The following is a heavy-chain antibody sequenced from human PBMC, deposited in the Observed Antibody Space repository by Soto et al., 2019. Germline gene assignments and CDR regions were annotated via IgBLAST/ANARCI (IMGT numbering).Heavy chain of an antibody. CDR1: GFSFSSYA. CDR3: EKLPRIFPLDY. V-gene: IGHV3-23*01. Sequence: PGGSLRLSCAASGFSFSSYAMSWVRQAPGKGLEWVSTLSGNGAGTFYADSVKGRFTISRDNSKNTLYLQMNSLRAEDTAIYYCEKLPRIFPLDYWGQGTLVTVSS. J-gene: IGHJ4*02. D-gene: IGHD3-9*01. CDR2: LSGNGAGT.